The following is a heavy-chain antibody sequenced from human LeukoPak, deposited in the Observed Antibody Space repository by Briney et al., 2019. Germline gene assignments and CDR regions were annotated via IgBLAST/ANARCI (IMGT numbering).Heavy chain of an antibody. CDR3: ARDATYSSGWYIDP. V-gene: IGHV1-2*02. CDR2: INPNSGGT. J-gene: IGHJ5*02. D-gene: IGHD6-19*01. CDR1: GYTFTGYY. Sequence: ASVKVSCKASGYTFTGYYMHWVRQAPGQGLEWMGWINPNSGGTNYAQEFQGRVTMTRDTSISTAYMELSRLRSDDTAVYYCARDATYSSGWYIDPWGQGTLVTVSS.